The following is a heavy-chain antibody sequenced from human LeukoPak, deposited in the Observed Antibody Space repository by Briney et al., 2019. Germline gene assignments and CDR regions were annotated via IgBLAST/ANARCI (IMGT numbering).Heavy chain of an antibody. D-gene: IGHD5-12*01. J-gene: IGHJ4*02. Sequence: GGSLRLSCAASGFTFSSYGMSWVRQAPGKGLEWVSAISGSGGRTHYADSVKGRFTISRDKSKNTLYLQMNSLRAEDTAVYYCAKDPGYSGYAPLYFDYWGQGTLVTVSS. CDR2: ISGSGGRT. CDR1: GFTFSSYG. CDR3: AKDPGYSGYAPLYFDY. V-gene: IGHV3-23*01.